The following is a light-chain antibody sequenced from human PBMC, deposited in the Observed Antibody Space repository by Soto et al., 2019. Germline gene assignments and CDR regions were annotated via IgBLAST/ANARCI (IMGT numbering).Light chain of an antibody. CDR3: QQYGGAPDT. CDR1: QSISSW. V-gene: IGKV1-5*03. CDR2: KAS. J-gene: IGKJ5*01. Sequence: DIQMTQSPSTLSASVGDRVTITCRASQSISSWLAWYQQKPGKAPKLLIYKASSLESGVPSRFSGSGSGTEFTLTISRLEPEDSAVYYCQQYGGAPDTFGQGTRLEIK.